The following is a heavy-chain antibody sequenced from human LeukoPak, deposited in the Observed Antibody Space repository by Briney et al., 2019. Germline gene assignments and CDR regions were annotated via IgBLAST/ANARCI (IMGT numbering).Heavy chain of an antibody. CDR1: GGSFSGYY. J-gene: IGHJ4*02. V-gene: IGHV4-34*01. CDR3: ASEGDCSSTSCYTSEDY. D-gene: IGHD2-2*02. Sequence: SETLSLTCAVYGGSFSGYYWSWIRQPPGKGLEWIGEINHSGSTNYNPSLKSRVTISVDTSKNQFSLKLSSVTAADTAVYYCASEGDCSSTSCYTSEDYWGQGTLVTVSS. CDR2: INHSGST.